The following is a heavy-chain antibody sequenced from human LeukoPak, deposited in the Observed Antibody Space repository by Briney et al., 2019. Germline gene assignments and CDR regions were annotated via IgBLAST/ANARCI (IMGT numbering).Heavy chain of an antibody. CDR1: GGSISSYY. D-gene: IGHD5-24*01. V-gene: IGHV4-4*07. Sequence: SETLSLTCTVSGGSISSYYWSWIRQPAGKGLEWIGRIYTSGSTNYNPSLKSRVTMSVDTSKNQFSLKLSSVTAADTAVYYCASLPRDGYNYGKYARRNWFDPWGQGTLVTVSS. J-gene: IGHJ5*02. CDR3: ASLPRDGYNYGKYARRNWFDP. CDR2: IYTSGST.